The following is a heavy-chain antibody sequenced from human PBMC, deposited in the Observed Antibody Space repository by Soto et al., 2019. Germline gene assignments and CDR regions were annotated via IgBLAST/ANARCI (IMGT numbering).Heavy chain of an antibody. V-gene: IGHV3-23*01. J-gene: IGHJ4*02. D-gene: IGHD6-13*01. CDR3: AKDKGIAAAGFYDY. CDR2: ISVPDGST. CDR1: GFTFSNYA. Sequence: GGSLRLSCAASGFTFSNYAMSWVRQAPGKGLDWVSTISVPDGSTYYADSVKGRFTISRDNSKNTLYLQMNSLRAEDTAIYYCAKDKGIAAAGFYDYWGQGTLVTVSS.